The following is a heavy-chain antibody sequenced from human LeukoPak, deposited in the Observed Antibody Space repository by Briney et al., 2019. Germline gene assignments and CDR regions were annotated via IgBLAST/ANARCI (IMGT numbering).Heavy chain of an antibody. Sequence: GGSLRLPCAASGVTFSSYSMNWVRQAPGKGLEWVSHITASGTAMFYADSVKGRFTISRDNAKNSLYLQMNSLRDEDTAVYYCASSGSYRFDYWGQGALVTVSS. J-gene: IGHJ4*02. V-gene: IGHV3-48*02. CDR3: ASSGSYRFDY. CDR2: ITASGTAM. CDR1: GVTFSSYS. D-gene: IGHD1-26*01.